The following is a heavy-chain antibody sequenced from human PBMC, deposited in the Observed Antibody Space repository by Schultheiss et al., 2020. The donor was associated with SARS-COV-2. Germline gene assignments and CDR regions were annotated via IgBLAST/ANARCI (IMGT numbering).Heavy chain of an antibody. Sequence: GSLRLSCTVYGGSFSGYYWSWIRQPPGKGLEWIGYIYYSGSTYYNPSLKSRVTISVDTSRNQFSLKLSSVTAADTAVYYCARDKPSSTGLWYFDLWGRGTLVTVSS. V-gene: IGHV4-59*12. CDR3: ARDKPSSTGLWYFDL. CDR2: IYYSGST. D-gene: IGHD1-14*01. CDR1: GGSFSGYY. J-gene: IGHJ2*01.